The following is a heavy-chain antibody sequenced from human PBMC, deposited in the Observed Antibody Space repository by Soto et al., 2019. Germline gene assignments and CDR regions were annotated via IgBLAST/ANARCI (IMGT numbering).Heavy chain of an antibody. CDR1: GGSISSGDYY. Sequence: SETLSLTCTVSGGSISSGDYYWSWIRQPPGKGLEWIGYIYYGGSTYYNPSLKSRVTISVDTSKNQFSLKLSSVTAADTAVYYCERGGSDNWFDPWGQGTLVTVSS. J-gene: IGHJ5*02. V-gene: IGHV4-30-4*01. CDR2: IYYGGST. CDR3: ERGGSDNWFDP.